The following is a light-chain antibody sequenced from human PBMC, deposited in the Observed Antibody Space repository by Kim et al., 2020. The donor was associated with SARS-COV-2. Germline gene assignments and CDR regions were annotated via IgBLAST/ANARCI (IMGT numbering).Light chain of an antibody. Sequence: GQSVTISCPGISSDANTYTRVAWYQQAPGTAPKLIIYEVSNRPSGVPDRFSGSKSGNSASLTISGLQAEDEAHYYCTSYIGATTLVFGGGTQLTVL. J-gene: IGLJ3*02. CDR1: SSDANTYTR. CDR3: TSYIGATTLV. CDR2: EVS. V-gene: IGLV2-18*02.